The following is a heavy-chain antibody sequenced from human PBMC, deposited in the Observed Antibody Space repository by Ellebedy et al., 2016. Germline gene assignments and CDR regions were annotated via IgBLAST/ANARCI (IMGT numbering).Heavy chain of an antibody. CDR2: IYYTGTI. J-gene: IGHJ4*02. Sequence: GSLRLSCIVSGGSISRYYWSWIRQPPERGLEWIGNIYYTGTINYNPSLQSRVTISLDTSKNQFSLRLTSVTAADTAVYYCARIGGVSFGERPIDYWGQGTLVTVSS. CDR3: ARIGGVSFGERPIDY. V-gene: IGHV4-59*01. D-gene: IGHD3-10*01. CDR1: GGSISRYY.